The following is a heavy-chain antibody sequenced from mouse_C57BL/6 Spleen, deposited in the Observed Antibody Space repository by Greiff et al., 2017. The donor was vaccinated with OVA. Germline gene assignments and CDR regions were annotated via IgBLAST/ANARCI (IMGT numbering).Heavy chain of an antibody. D-gene: IGHD1-1*01. CDR2: INPNNGGT. V-gene: IGHV1-18*01. CDR1: GYTFTDYN. Sequence: EVQVVESGPELVKPGASVKIPCKASGYTFTDYNMDWVKQSHGKSLEWIGDINPNNGGTIYNQKFKGKATLTVDKSSSTAYMELRSLTSEDTAVYYCASRYGSSWFAYWGQGTLVTVSA. J-gene: IGHJ3*01. CDR3: ASRYGSSWFAY.